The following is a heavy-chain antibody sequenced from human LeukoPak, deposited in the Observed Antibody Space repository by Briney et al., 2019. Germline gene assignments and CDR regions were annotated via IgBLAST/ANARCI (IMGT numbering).Heavy chain of an antibody. CDR3: ARDSSGYLDAFDI. CDR1: GFTFSSYW. D-gene: IGHD3-22*01. J-gene: IGHJ3*02. V-gene: IGHV3-7*01. Sequence: GGSLRLSCAASGFTFSSYWMSWVRQAPGKGLEWVANIKQDGSEKYYVDSVKGRFTISRENAKVSLYLQINSLRAEDTALYYCARDSSGYLDAFDIWGQGTMVTVSS. CDR2: IKQDGSEK.